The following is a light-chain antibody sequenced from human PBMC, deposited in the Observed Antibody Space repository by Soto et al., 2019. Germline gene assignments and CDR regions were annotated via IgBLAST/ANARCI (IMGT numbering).Light chain of an antibody. J-gene: IGKJ1*01. CDR2: GAS. V-gene: IGKV3-15*01. CDR3: QQYINWPRT. CDR1: QSVSNH. Sequence: EVVMTQSPATLSVSPGEGATLSCRASQSVSNHLAWYQQRPGQAPRVLIYGASTRATGIPARFSGSGSGTEFPLTISSLQSEDFALYYCQQYINWPRTFGQGTKVEIK.